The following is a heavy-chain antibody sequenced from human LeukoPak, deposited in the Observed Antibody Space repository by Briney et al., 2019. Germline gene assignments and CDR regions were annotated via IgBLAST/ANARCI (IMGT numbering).Heavy chain of an antibody. CDR2: IIPIFGTA. D-gene: IGHD2-2*01. Sequence: GASVKVSCKASGGTFSSYAISWVRQAPGQGLEWMGGIIPIFGTANYAQKFQGRVTITADESTSTAYMELSSLRSEDTAVYYCARAGGPDCSSTSCHYDFWSGCPNYYYYGMDVWGQGTTVTVSS. V-gene: IGHV1-69*01. J-gene: IGHJ6*02. CDR1: GGTFSSYA. CDR3: ARAGGPDCSSTSCHYDFWSGCPNYYYYGMDV.